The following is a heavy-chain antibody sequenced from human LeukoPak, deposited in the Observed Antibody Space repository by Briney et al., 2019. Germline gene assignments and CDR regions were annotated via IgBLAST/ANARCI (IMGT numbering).Heavy chain of an antibody. D-gene: IGHD1-1*01. CDR1: GYTFSEFF. Sequence: GASVKVSCKTSGYTFSEFFMHWVRQAPGQGLEWMGRINPKSGGTNFAQKFQGRVTVTRDTTNSVVYMELTSLTSDDTAVYSCARGRTTTDHWGQGTLVTVSS. CDR2: INPKSGGT. V-gene: IGHV1-2*06. CDR3: ARGRTTTDH. J-gene: IGHJ4*02.